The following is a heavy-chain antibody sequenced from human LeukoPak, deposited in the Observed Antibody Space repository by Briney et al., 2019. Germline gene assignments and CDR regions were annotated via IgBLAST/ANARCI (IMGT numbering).Heavy chain of an antibody. CDR3: ARGPGQLWFFDY. Sequence: GRSLRLSCAASGFTFSSYAMHWVRQAPGKGLEWVAVISYDGSNKYYADSVKGRFTISRGNSKNTLYLQMNSLRAEDTAVYYCARGPGQLWFFDYWGQGTLVTVSS. V-gene: IGHV3-30-3*01. J-gene: IGHJ4*02. CDR2: ISYDGSNK. D-gene: IGHD5-18*01. CDR1: GFTFSSYA.